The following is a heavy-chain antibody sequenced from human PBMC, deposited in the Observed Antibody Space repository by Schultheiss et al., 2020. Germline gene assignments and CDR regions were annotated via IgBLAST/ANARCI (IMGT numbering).Heavy chain of an antibody. Sequence: GGSLRLSCAASGFTFSNAWMSWVRQAPGKGLEWVGRIKSKTDGGTTDYAAPVKGRFTISRDDSKNTLYLQMNSLKTEDTAVYYCTTGNWAGIAAAEDYYYGMDVWGQGTTVTVSS. D-gene: IGHD6-13*01. CDR3: TTGNWAGIAAAEDYYYGMDV. CDR2: IKSKTDGGTT. V-gene: IGHV3-15*01. CDR1: GFTFSNAW. J-gene: IGHJ6*02.